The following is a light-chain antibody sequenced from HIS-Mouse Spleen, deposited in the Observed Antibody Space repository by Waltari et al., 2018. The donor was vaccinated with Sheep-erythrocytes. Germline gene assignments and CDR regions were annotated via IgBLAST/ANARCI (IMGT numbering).Light chain of an antibody. V-gene: IGKV1-5*03. CDR3: QQYNSSLT. CDR1: QSISSW. J-gene: IGKJ3*01. CDR2: KAS. Sequence: DIQMTQSPSTLSASVGDRVTITCRPSQSISSWLAWYQQKPGKAPKLLIYKASSLESGVPSRFSGSGSGTEFTLTISSLQPDDFATYYCQQYNSSLTFGPGTKVDIK.